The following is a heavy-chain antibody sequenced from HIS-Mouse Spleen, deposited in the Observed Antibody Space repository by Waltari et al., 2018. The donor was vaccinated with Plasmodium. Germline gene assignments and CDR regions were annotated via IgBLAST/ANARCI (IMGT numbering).Heavy chain of an antibody. Sequence: EVQLLESGGGLVQPGGSLRLPCAASGLTFSSYALSWVSAISGSGGSTYYADSVKGRFTISRDNSKNTLYLQMNSLRAEDTAVYYCAKSSKGTGDLWDYWGQGTLVTVSS. CDR2: ISGSGGST. D-gene: IGHD7-27*01. CDR1: GLTFSSYA. J-gene: IGHJ4*02. V-gene: IGHV3-23*01. CDR3: AKSSKGTGDLWDY.